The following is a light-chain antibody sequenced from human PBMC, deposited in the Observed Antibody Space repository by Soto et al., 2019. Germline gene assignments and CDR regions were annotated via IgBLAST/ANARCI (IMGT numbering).Light chain of an antibody. CDR3: QQYNNCPLT. CDR2: GAS. V-gene: IGKV3-15*01. Sequence: EIVLTQSPATLSLSPGERATLACRASQSVSSDLAWYHQKPGQAPRLLIYGASTRATGIPARFSGSGSGTEFTLTISSLQSEDFAVYYCQQYNNCPLTFGGGTKVDIK. J-gene: IGKJ4*01. CDR1: QSVSSD.